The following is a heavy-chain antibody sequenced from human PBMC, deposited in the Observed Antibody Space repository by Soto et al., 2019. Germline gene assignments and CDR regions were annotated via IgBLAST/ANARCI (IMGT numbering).Heavy chain of an antibody. D-gene: IGHD6-19*01. Sequence: QIELQESGPGLVKPSQTLSLTCFVSGYFIGAGGYYWSWIRHHPGKGLEWIVSFYSSGSIIYNPSLRSRVSITGDMSTNQFSMSLTSVTAADTARYYCARMYSSGSGWFHPWGQGTLVTVSS. CDR3: ARMYSSGSGWFHP. CDR1: GYFIGAGGYY. CDR2: FYSSGSI. J-gene: IGHJ5*02. V-gene: IGHV4-31*03.